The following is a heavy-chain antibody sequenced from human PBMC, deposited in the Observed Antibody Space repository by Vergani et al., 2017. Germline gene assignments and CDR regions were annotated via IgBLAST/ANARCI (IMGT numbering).Heavy chain of an antibody. D-gene: IGHD5-24*01. CDR2: INPSGGHT. V-gene: IGHV1-46*01. CDR1: GYTFSNYY. CDR3: ASRRTLQREFYI. J-gene: IGHJ4*02. Sequence: QVQVVQSGAEVKKSGASVKVSCKTSGYTFSNYYMHWVRQAPGQGLEWMGIINPSGGHTNYAQKFQGRVTMTRDTSTSTVYMELSSLRSEDTAIYYCASRRTLQREFYIWGQGTQVTGSS.